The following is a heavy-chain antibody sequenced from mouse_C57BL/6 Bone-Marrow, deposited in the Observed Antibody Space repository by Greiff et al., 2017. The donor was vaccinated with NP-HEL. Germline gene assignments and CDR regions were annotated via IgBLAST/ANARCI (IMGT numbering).Heavy chain of an antibody. J-gene: IGHJ2*01. Sequence: QVQLQQPGAELVKPGASVKLSCKASGYTFTSYWMHWVKQRPGQGLEWIARIYPGSGNTYYNEKFKGKATLTAEKSSSTAYMQLSSLTSEDSAVYFCASNWDYWGQGTTLTVSS. CDR1: GYTFTSYW. CDR2: IYPGSGNT. CDR3: ASNWDY. V-gene: IGHV1-76*01. D-gene: IGHD4-1*02.